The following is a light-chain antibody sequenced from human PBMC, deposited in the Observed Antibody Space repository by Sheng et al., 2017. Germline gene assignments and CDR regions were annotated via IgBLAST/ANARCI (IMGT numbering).Light chain of an antibody. CDR2: DVS. CDR3: QSYDNSLNTYV. CDR1: SSDVGKYNY. V-gene: IGLV2-14*03. Sequence: QSALTQPASVSGSPGQSITISCTGASSDVGKYNYVSWYQQHPGKVPKLMIYDVSNRPSGVPDRFSGSKSGTSASLTITGLQAEDEADYYCQSYDNSLNTYVFGTGTRVTVL. J-gene: IGLJ1*01.